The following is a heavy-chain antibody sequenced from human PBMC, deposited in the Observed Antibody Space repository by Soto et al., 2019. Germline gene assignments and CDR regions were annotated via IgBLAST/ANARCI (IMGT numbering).Heavy chain of an antibody. CDR2: INSDGSNT. CDR1: GFTFSSSW. V-gene: IGHV3-74*01. J-gene: IGHJ5*02. Sequence: GGSLRLTCAVSGFTFSSSWMHWVRQAPGKGPVWVSLINSDGSNTNYADSVKGRVTISRDNAKNTLYLQMDSLRAEDTAVYYCVRGYSTNWHNWFDPWGQGTLVTVSS. D-gene: IGHD6-13*01. CDR3: VRGYSTNWHNWFDP.